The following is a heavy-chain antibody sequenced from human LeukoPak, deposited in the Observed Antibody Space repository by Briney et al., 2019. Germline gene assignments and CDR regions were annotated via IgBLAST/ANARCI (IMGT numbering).Heavy chain of an antibody. V-gene: IGHV4-34*01. CDR3: AGQTGNKGAFDV. D-gene: IGHD1/OR15-1a*01. J-gene: IGHJ3*01. Sequence: SETLSLTCAVYGGSFSGYYWSWIRQPPGKGLEWIGEINHSGSTNYNPSLKSRVTISVDTSKNQFSLKLSSVTAADTAVYFCAGQTGNKGAFDVWGQGTMVTVSS. CDR2: INHSGST. CDR1: GGSFSGYY.